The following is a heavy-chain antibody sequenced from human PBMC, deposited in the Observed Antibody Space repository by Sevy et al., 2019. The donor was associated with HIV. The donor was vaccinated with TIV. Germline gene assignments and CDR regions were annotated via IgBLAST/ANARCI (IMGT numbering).Heavy chain of an antibody. D-gene: IGHD3-10*01. V-gene: IGHV3-48*03. Sequence: GGSLRLSCAASGFTFSSYAMNWVRQAPGKGLEWVSYISRSGSTIYYADSVKGRFTISRDNAKNSLYLQMNSLRAEDTAVYYCARGRITYYYGMDVWGQGTTVTVSS. CDR3: ARGRITYYYGMDV. CDR2: ISRSGSTI. CDR1: GFTFSSYA. J-gene: IGHJ6*02.